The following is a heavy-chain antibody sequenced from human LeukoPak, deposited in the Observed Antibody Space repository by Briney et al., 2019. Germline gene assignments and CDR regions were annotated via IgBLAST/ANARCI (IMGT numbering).Heavy chain of an antibody. D-gene: IGHD3-22*01. J-gene: IGHJ4*02. CDR3: AKTRTYYYDSSGYPRYFDY. Sequence: KPGGSLRLSCAASGFTFSSYSMNWVRQAPGKGLEWVSSISSSSSYIYYTDSVKGRFTISRDNAKNTLYLQMNSLRAEDTAVYYCAKTRTYYYDSSGYPRYFDYWGQGTLVTVSS. CDR2: ISSSSSYI. V-gene: IGHV3-21*04. CDR1: GFTFSSYS.